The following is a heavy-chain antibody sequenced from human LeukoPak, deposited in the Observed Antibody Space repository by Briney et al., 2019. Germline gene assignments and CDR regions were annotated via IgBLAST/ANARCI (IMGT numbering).Heavy chain of an antibody. V-gene: IGHV3-23*01. Sequence: WGSLRRSGAASGFTFSSYAMSWLRQAPGSGLEWVSAIIGSGGSTYYADSVKGRLTISTYNSTTTLDLQMNSLRAEDTAVYYCAKRRGYCSGGSCCPTSYYFDYWGQGTLVTVSS. CDR1: GFTFSSYA. J-gene: IGHJ4*02. D-gene: IGHD2-15*01. CDR2: IIGSGGST. CDR3: AKRRGYCSGGSCCPTSYYFDY.